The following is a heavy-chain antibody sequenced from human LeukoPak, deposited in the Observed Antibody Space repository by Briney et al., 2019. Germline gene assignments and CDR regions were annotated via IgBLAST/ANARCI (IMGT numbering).Heavy chain of an antibody. CDR2: INHSGST. J-gene: IGHJ3*02. D-gene: IGHD3-22*01. V-gene: IGHV4-30-2*01. CDR3: ARSGYYYDSSGYSIDAFDI. CDR1: GGSFSSGGYY. Sequence: SETLSLTCTVSGGSFSSGGYYWSWIRQPPGKGLEWIGYINHSGSTNYNPSLKSRVTISVDTSKNQFSLKLSSVTAADTAVYYCARSGYYYDSSGYSIDAFDIWGQGTMVTVSS.